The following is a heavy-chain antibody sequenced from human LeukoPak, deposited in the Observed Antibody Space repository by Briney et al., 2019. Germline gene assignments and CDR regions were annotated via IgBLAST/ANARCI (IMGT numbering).Heavy chain of an antibody. CDR2: IKTKTDGGTT. CDR1: GFTFSNTW. D-gene: IGHD5-18*01. V-gene: IGHV3-15*01. J-gene: IGHJ4*02. CDR3: STGYNYGFD. Sequence: GGSLRLSCAASGFTFSNTWMSWVRQAPGKGLEWVGRIKTKTDGGTTDYAAPVKGRFIISRDDSKNTLFLQMNSLKTKDTAVYYCSTGYNYGFDWGQGTLVTASS.